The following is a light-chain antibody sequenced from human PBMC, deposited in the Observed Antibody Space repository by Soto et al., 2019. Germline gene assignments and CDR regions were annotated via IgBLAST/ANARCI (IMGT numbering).Light chain of an antibody. Sequence: EIVLTQSPGTLSLSPGERATLSCRASQSVSSSYLAWYQQKPGQAPKLLIYGAPSRATGIPDRFSGSGSGTDFPLTISRLEPVDFAVYYCQQYGRSSVTFGGGTKVEIK. CDR3: QQYGRSSVT. V-gene: IGKV3-20*01. CDR1: QSVSSSY. CDR2: GAP. J-gene: IGKJ4*01.